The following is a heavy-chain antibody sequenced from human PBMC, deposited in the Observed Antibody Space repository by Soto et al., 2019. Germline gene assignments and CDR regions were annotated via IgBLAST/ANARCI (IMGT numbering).Heavy chain of an antibody. Sequence: EVQLLKSGGGLVQPGGSLRLSCAASGFTFSSYTINWVRQAPGKGLEWVSGISGGGDKIWQPDSVKGRFTISRDNSKNTVYLQTNSLRADDTAVYYCARWDGYGDYWGQGTLVTVSS. CDR2: ISGGGDKI. V-gene: IGHV3-23*01. CDR3: ARWDGYGDY. J-gene: IGHJ4*02. CDR1: GFTFSSYT. D-gene: IGHD5-12*01.